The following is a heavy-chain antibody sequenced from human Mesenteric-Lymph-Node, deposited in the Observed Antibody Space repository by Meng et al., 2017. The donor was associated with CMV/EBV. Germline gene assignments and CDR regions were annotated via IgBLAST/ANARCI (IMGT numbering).Heavy chain of an antibody. Sequence: GESLKISCTASGFTFSNCAMTWVRQAPGKGLEWVSVIYRSGRGTFYADSVKGHFTVSRDDSKNTIYLQMNNVRVEDTATYYCARDKDCSDSYDGLLGHWGQGTLVTVSS. CDR2: IYRSGRGT. CDR3: ARDKDCSDSYDGLLGH. D-gene: IGHD3-22*01. CDR1: GFTFSNCA. V-gene: IGHV3-23*03. J-gene: IGHJ4*02.